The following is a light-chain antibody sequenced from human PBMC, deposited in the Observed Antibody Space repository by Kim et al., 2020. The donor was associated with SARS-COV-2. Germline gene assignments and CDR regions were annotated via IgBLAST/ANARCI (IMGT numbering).Light chain of an antibody. V-gene: IGKV1-33*01. CDR1: QDISNY. J-gene: IGKJ2*01. Sequence: DIQMTQSPSSLSASVGDRVTITCQASQDISNYLNWYQHKPGKAPKLLIYDASNLETGVPSRFSGSGSGTDFTFTISSLQPEDIATYYCQQYDNLLPTFGQGTKLEI. CDR3: QQYDNLLPT. CDR2: DAS.